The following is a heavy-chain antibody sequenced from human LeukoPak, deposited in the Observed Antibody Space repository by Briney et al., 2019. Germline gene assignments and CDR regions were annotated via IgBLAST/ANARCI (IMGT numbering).Heavy chain of an antibody. J-gene: IGHJ4*02. D-gene: IGHD6-19*01. CDR2: INHSGST. CDR3: ASSIPIGWSPNTY. Sequence: PSETLSLTCAVYGGSFSGYYWSWIRQPPGKGLEWIGEINHSGSTNYNPSLKSRVTISVDTSKNQFSLKLSSVTAADTAIYYCASSIPIGWSPNTYWGQGTLVTVSS. CDR1: GGSFSGYY. V-gene: IGHV4-34*01.